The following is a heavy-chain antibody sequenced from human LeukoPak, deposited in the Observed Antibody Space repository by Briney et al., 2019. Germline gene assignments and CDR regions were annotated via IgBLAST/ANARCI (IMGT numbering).Heavy chain of an antibody. CDR2: ISGSGGST. V-gene: IGHV3-23*01. J-gene: IGHJ4*02. CDR3: AKGSAVADLYFDY. D-gene: IGHD6-19*01. CDR1: GFTFSSYA. Sequence: PGGSLRLSCAASGFTFSSYAMSWVRQAPGKGLEWVAAISGSGGSTYYADSVKGRFTISRDNSKNSLYLQMNSLRAEDTAVYYCAKGSAVADLYFDYWGQGTLVTVSS.